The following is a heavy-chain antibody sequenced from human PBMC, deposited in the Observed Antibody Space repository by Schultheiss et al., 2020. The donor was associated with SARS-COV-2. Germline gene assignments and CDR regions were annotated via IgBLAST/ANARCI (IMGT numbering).Heavy chain of an antibody. D-gene: IGHD3-22*01. V-gene: IGHV3-64*04. J-gene: IGHJ4*02. Sequence: GGSLRLSCAASGFTFSSYAMHWVRQAPGKGLEYVSAISSNGGSTYYADSVKGRFTISRDNAKNSLYLQMNSLRAEDTAVYYCASHWADSSGYSTGLDYWGQGTLVTVSS. CDR3: ASHWADSSGYSTGLDY. CDR1: GFTFSSYA. CDR2: ISSNGGST.